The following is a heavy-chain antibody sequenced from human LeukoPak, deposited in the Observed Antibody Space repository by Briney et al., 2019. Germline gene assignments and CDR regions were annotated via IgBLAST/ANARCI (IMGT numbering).Heavy chain of an antibody. CDR3: AKAGDSRPMYYFDY. J-gene: IGHJ4*02. D-gene: IGHD3-22*01. CDR1: GFTFSSYA. V-gene: IGHV3-23*01. Sequence: GGSLRLSCAAPGFTFSSYAMSWVRQAPGKGLEWVSAISGSGGSTYYADSVKGRFTISRDNSKNTLYLQMNSMRAEATAVYYCAKAGDSRPMYYFDYWGQGTLVTVSS. CDR2: ISGSGGST.